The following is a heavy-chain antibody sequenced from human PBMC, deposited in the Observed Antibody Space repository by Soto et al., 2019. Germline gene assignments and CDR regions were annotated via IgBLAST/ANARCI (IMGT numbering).Heavy chain of an antibody. V-gene: IGHV4-59*01. J-gene: IGHJ6*02. CDR2: IYYSGST. D-gene: IGHD1-1*01. CDR1: SGSISSYY. Sequence: ASETLSLTCTVSSGSISSYYWSWIRQPPGKGLEWIGYIYYSGSTNYNPSLKSRVTISVDTSKNQFSLKLSSVTAADTAVYYCAGTTEDYYYYGMDVWGQGTTVTVSS. CDR3: AGTTEDYYYYGMDV.